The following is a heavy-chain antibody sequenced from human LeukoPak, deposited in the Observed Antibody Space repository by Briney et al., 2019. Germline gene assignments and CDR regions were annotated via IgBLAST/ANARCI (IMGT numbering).Heavy chain of an antibody. CDR3: ARDHLVVPGRYEDHYYGMDL. Sequence: ASVKVSCKASGYTFTAYYMHWVRQAPGQGLEWMGWINPNSGGTNYAQKFQGRVTMTRDTSISTANMELSRLRSDDTAVYYCARDHLVVPGRYEDHYYGMDLWGQGTTVTVSS. V-gene: IGHV1-2*02. CDR1: GYTFTAYY. D-gene: IGHD2-2*01. CDR2: INPNSGGT. J-gene: IGHJ6*02.